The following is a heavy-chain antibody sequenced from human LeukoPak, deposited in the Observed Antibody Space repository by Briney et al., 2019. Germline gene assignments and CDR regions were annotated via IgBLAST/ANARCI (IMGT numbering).Heavy chain of an antibody. D-gene: IGHD2-8*02. Sequence: GGSLRLSCAASGFTFSSYEMNWVRRAPGKGLEWVANINQDGSEKHYVDSVKGRFTISRDNAKSSLYLQMNSLRAEDTAIYFCARAWSRVDAFDIWGQGTTVTVSS. CDR3: ARAWSRVDAFDI. CDR1: GFTFSSYE. CDR2: INQDGSEK. V-gene: IGHV3-7*01. J-gene: IGHJ3*02.